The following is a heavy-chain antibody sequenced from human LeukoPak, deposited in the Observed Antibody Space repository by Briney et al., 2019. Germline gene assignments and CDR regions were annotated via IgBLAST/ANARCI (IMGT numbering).Heavy chain of an antibody. CDR3: ARDRSARWFDP. CDR1: GGSISSSSYY. CDR2: IYYSGST. D-gene: IGHD6-6*01. J-gene: IGHJ5*02. V-gene: IGHV4-39*07. Sequence: SETLSLTCTVSGGSISSSSYYWGWIRQPPGKGLEWIGSIYYSGSTYYNPSLKSRVTISVDTSKNQFSLKLSSVTAADTAVYYCARDRSARWFDPWGQGTLVTVSS.